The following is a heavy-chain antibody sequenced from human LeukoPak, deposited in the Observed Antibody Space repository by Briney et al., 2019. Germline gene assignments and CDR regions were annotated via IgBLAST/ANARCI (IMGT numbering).Heavy chain of an antibody. Sequence: GGSLRLSCAASGFTFSNAWMSWVRQAPGKGLEWVGRIKSRTDFGTTDYAAPVKGRFTISRDDSKNTLHLQMNSLKSEDTAVYYCARDYYGPGSPYGMDVWGQGTTVTVSS. CDR3: ARDYYGPGSPYGMDV. CDR2: IKSRTDFGTT. V-gene: IGHV3-15*01. J-gene: IGHJ6*02. CDR1: GFTFSNAW. D-gene: IGHD3-10*01.